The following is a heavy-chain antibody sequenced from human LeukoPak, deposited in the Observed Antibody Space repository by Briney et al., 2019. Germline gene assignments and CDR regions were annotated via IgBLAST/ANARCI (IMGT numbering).Heavy chain of an antibody. CDR1: GFTFSGFA. J-gene: IGHJ4*02. CDR2: ISGSGGST. CDR3: AKVRGYSYGSDFDY. Sequence: PGGSLRLSCAASGFTFSGFAMSWVRQAPGQGLEWVSGISGSGGSTSYAASVKGRFTVSRDNSKNTLYLQMTSLRADDTAVYYCAKVRGYSYGSDFDYWCQGTLVPVSS. V-gene: IGHV3-23*01. D-gene: IGHD5-18*01.